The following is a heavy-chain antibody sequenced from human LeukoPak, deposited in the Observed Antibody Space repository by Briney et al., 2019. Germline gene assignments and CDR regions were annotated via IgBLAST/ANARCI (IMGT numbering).Heavy chain of an antibody. D-gene: IGHD2-15*01. V-gene: IGHV3-48*03. CDR3: VTSGVEDY. Sequence: PGGSLRLSCTASGFSFSSYEMNWVRQAPGKGLEWVSFISASGSNIYYADSVKGRFTISRDNAKNSLYLQMNSLRAEDTAVYYCVTSGVEDYWGQGTLVSVSS. CDR2: ISASGSNI. CDR1: GFSFSSYE. J-gene: IGHJ4*02.